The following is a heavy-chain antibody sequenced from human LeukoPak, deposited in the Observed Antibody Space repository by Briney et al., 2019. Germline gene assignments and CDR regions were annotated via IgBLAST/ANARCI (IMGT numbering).Heavy chain of an antibody. CDR1: GFTFSSYG. J-gene: IGHJ4*02. Sequence: GRSLRLSCAASGFTFSSYGMHWVRQAPGKGLEWVAVIWYDGSNKYYADSVKGRFTISRDNSKNTLYLQMNSLRDEDTAVYYCARDGSLFADYYFDYWGQGTLVTVSS. D-gene: IGHD2-21*01. CDR2: IWYDGSNK. V-gene: IGHV3-33*01. CDR3: ARDGSLFADYYFDY.